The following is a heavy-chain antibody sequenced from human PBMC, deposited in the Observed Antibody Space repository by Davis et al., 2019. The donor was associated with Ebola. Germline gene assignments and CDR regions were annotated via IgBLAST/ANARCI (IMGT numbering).Heavy chain of an antibody. CDR3: AHRPAGGPFDP. V-gene: IGHV2-5*02. J-gene: IGHJ5*02. CDR2: IYWDDDK. Sequence: SGPTLVKPPQTLTLTCTFSGFSLSTSGVGVGWIRQPPGKALEWLALIYWDDDKRYSPSLKRRLTITKDTSKNKVVLTMTNMDPVDTATYYCAHRPAGGPFDPWGQGTLVTVSS. CDR1: GFSLSTSGVG. D-gene: IGHD3-16*01.